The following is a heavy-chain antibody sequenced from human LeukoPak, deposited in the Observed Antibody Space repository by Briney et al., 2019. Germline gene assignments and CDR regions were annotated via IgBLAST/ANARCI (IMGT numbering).Heavy chain of an antibody. CDR1: AGSTTRATYY. CDR3: ARDQGYGDYIYDY. Sequence: PSQTLSPTCTVSAGSTTRATYYWSWIRHPAGKGLEWFWRIYPRGATNNNPSPKTRLTISIATSKNQFSLKLRSVTAADTAVYYCARDQGYGDYIYDYWGQGTLVTVSS. CDR2: IYPRGAT. J-gene: IGHJ4*02. V-gene: IGHV4-61*02. D-gene: IGHD4-17*01.